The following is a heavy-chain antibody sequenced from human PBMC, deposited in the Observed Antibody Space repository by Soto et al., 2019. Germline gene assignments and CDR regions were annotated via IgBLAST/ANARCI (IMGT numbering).Heavy chain of an antibody. J-gene: IGHJ3*01. CDR3: ASGGWTYDILTGYYR. Sequence: SETLSLTCTVSGGSITSYSWSWIRQPPGKGLQWIGYIYYSGRTNYNPSLKSRVIISVDTSKKQISLKLSSVTAADSAVYYCASGGWTYDILTGYYRWGQGTMVTVSS. D-gene: IGHD3-9*01. V-gene: IGHV4-59*01. CDR1: GGSITSYS. CDR2: IYYSGRT.